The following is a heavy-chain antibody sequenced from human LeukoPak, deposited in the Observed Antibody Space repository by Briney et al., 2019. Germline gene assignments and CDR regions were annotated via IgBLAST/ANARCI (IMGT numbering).Heavy chain of an antibody. D-gene: IGHD2-2*01. V-gene: IGHV4-39*07. Sequence: SETLSLTCTVSGGSISSSSYYWGWIRQPPGKGLEWIGSIYYSGSTYYNPSLKSRVTISVDTSKNQFSLKLSSVTAADTAVYYCAREGKGRYCSSTSCYPYYYYYMDVWGKGTTVTVSS. CDR2: IYYSGST. CDR3: AREGKGRYCSSTSCYPYYYYYMDV. CDR1: GGSISSSSYY. J-gene: IGHJ6*03.